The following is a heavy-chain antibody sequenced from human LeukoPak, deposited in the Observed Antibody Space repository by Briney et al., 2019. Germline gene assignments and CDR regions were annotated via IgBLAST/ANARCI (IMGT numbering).Heavy chain of an antibody. CDR3: ISWTYRGGY. CDR2: INTDGSST. Sequence: PGGSLRLSCAASGFTFSSYWMHWVRQAPGKGLVWVSRINTDGSSTSYADSVKGRFTIFRDNAKNTLYLQMNSLRAEDTAVYYCISWTYRGGYWGQGTLVTVSS. J-gene: IGHJ4*02. CDR1: GFTFSSYW. V-gene: IGHV3-74*01. D-gene: IGHD3-10*01.